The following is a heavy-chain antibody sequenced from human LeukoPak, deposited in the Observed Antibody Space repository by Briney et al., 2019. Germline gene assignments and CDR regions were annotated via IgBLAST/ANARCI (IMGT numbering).Heavy chain of an antibody. CDR3: AKSNRGGYPPQDAFDI. CDR2: ISYDGSNK. CDR1: GFTFSSYG. V-gene: IGHV3-30*18. Sequence: GGSLRLSCAASGFTFSSYGMHWVRQTPGKGLEWVAVISYDGSNKYYADSVKGRFTISRDNAKNSLYLQMNSLRAEDTALYYCAKSNRGGYPPQDAFDIWGQGTMVTVSS. J-gene: IGHJ3*02. D-gene: IGHD5-12*01.